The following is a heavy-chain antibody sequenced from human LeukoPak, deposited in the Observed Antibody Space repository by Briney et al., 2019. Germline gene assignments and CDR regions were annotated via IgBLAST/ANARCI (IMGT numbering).Heavy chain of an antibody. V-gene: IGHV3-7*01. D-gene: IGHD3-22*01. Sequence: GGSLRLSCAASGFTFTNYWMSWVRQAPGKGLELVANIKQDRSEKYYVDSVKGRFTISRDNAKNTVYLQMNSLRAEDTAVYYCVRDWGYDSSGYWQKYFDTWGQGTLVTVSP. J-gene: IGHJ4*02. CDR2: IKQDRSEK. CDR3: VRDWGYDSSGYWQKYFDT. CDR1: GFTFTNYW.